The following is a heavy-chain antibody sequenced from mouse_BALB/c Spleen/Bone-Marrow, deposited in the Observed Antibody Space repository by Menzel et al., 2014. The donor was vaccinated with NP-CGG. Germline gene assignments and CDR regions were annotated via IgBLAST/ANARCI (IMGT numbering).Heavy chain of an antibody. CDR1: GYTFTSYW. Sequence: QVQLQQSGAELVKPGASVKLSCKASGYTFTSYWMHWVKQRPGQGLEWIGEIDPSDSYTNYNQKFKGKATLTVDKSSSTAYVQLSSLTSEDSAVYYCASYYGYDEGFAYWGQGTLVTVSA. CDR2: IDPSDSYT. V-gene: IGHV1-69*02. CDR3: ASYYGYDEGFAY. D-gene: IGHD2-2*01. J-gene: IGHJ3*01.